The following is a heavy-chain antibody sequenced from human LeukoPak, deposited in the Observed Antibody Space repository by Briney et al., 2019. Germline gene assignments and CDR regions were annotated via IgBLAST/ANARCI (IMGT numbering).Heavy chain of an antibody. CDR3: ARRGAPIDPVGGYGY. D-gene: IGHD5-12*01. J-gene: IGHJ4*02. V-gene: IGHV5-51*01. CDR2: IYPGDSDT. Sequence: GASLKISCKGSGYSFTSYWIGWVRQMPGKGLEWMGIIYPGDSDTRYSPSFQGQVTISADKSISTAYLQWSSLKASDTAMYYCARRGAPIDPVGGYGYWGQGTLVTVSS. CDR1: GYSFTSYW.